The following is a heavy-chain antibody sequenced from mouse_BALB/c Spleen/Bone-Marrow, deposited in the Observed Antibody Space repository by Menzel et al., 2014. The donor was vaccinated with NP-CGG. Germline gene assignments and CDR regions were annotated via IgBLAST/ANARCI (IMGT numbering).Heavy chain of an antibody. V-gene: IGHV5-12*02. CDR3: ARHLYGNYGAMDY. D-gene: IGHD2-1*01. CDR2: ISNGGGST. Sequence: DVHLVESGGGLVQPGGSLKLSCATSGFTFSDYYMYWVRQTPEKRLEWVAYISNGGGSTYYPDTVKGRFTISSDNAKNTLYLQMSRLKSEDAAMYYCARHLYGNYGAMDYWGQGTSVTVSS. J-gene: IGHJ4*01. CDR1: GFTFSDYY.